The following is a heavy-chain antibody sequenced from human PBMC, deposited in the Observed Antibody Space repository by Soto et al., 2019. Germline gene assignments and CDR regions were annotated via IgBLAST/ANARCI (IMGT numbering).Heavy chain of an antibody. J-gene: IGHJ6*02. CDR1: GFTFSSYG. D-gene: IGHD4-17*01. V-gene: IGHV3-30*18. CDR3: AKDHYGGNSEFHGMDV. Sequence: GGSLRLSCAASGFTFSSYGMHWVRQAPGKGLEWVAVISYDGSNKYYADSVKGRFTISRDNSKNTLYLQMNSLRAEDTAVYYCAKDHYGGNSEFHGMDVWGQGTTVTVSS. CDR2: ISYDGSNK.